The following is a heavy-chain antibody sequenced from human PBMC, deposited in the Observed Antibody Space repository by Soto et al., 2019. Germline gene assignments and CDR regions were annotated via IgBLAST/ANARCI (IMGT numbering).Heavy chain of an antibody. Sequence: QLQLQESGPGLVKPSETLSLTYTVSGGSISSSSYYWGWIRQPPGKGLEWIGSIYYSGSTYYNPSLKARVTTSVPTSTNQFALMLRSVTAADTPVYYCARPMVSSGDWLDPWGQGTLVTVSS. J-gene: IGHJ5*02. CDR3: ARPMVSSGDWLDP. CDR2: IYYSGST. CDR1: GGSISSSSYY. D-gene: IGHD5-18*01. V-gene: IGHV4-39*01.